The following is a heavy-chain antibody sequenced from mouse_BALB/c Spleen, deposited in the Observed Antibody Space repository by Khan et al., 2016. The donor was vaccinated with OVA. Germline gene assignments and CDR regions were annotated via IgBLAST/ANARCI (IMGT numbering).Heavy chain of an antibody. D-gene: IGHD2-13*01. CDR1: GFTFSNYA. Sequence: EVELVESGGGLVKPGGSLKFSCAASGFTFSNYAMSWVRQTPEKRLEWVASISSGGNTYYPDSVKGRFTISRDNARNILYLQMSSLRSEDTAMYYCASDYWFTYWGQGTLVTVSA. CDR2: ISSGGNT. CDR3: ASDYWFTY. J-gene: IGHJ3*01. V-gene: IGHV5-6-5*01.